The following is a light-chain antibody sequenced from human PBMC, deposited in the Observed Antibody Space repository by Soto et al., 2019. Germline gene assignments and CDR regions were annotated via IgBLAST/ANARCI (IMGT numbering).Light chain of an antibody. Sequence: DIQMTQSPSSLSASVGDRVTITCRASQSISSYLNWYQQKPGKAPKLLIYKASTLKSGVPSRFSGSGSGTEFTLTISSLQPDDFATYYCQQSYNTPLTFGPGTKVDIK. CDR2: KAS. V-gene: IGKV1-39*01. CDR3: QQSYNTPLT. CDR1: QSISSY. J-gene: IGKJ3*01.